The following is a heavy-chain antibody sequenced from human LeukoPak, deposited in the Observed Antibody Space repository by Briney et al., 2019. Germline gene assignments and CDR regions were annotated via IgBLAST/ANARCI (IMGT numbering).Heavy chain of an antibody. D-gene: IGHD3-10*01. CDR1: GFTLSSYA. Sequence: GGSLRLSCAASGFTLSSYAMSWVRQAPGKGLEWVSAISASGGTTYCADSVKGRFTISRDNSENTLYMQMSSLRAEDTAVYYCAKDRQTFGYFDYWGQGTLVTVSS. V-gene: IGHV3-23*01. CDR2: ISASGGTT. CDR3: AKDRQTFGYFDY. J-gene: IGHJ4*02.